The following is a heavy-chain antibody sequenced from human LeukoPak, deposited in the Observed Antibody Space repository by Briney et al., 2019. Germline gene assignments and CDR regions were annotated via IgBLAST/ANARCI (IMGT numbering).Heavy chain of an antibody. D-gene: IGHD3-10*01. CDR2: IIAIFGTT. Sequence: SVKVSCKASGGTFRSNAISWVRQAPGQGLEWMGGIIAIFGTTNYAEKFQGRVTITADESTGTVYMELSSPISEDTAVYYCARDQYYKTSGGFDYWGQGTLVTVSS. V-gene: IGHV1-69*13. J-gene: IGHJ4*02. CDR3: ARDQYYKTSGGFDY. CDR1: GGTFRSNA.